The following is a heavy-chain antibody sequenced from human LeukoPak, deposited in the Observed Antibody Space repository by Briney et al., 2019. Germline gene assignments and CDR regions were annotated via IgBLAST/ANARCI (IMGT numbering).Heavy chain of an antibody. J-gene: IGHJ6*03. CDR1: GYTFISYG. V-gene: IGHV1-18*04. Sequence: ASVKVSCKASGYTFISYGINWVRQAPGQGLQWVAYMSPHKDRSHFSQSFQGRVAMTTDTSTTTAYMELSSLRSDDTAIYYCARVRGAGYMDVWGNGTTVIISS. CDR3: ARVRGAGYMDV. CDR2: MSPHKDRS. D-gene: IGHD3-16*01.